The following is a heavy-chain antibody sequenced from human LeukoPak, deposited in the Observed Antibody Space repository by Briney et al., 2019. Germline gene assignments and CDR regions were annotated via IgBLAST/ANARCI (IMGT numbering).Heavy chain of an antibody. CDR3: ARDAGITAPTPGY. CDR1: GYXFTSYG. J-gene: IGHJ4*02. CDR2: ISAYNGNT. Sequence: ASVKVSCRASGYXFTSYGISWVRQAPGQGPEWMGWISAYNGNTNYAHNLQGRVTMTTDTSTSTAYMEVRSLRSDDTAVYYCARDAGITAPTPGYWGQGTLVTVSS. V-gene: IGHV1-18*01. D-gene: IGHD6-25*01.